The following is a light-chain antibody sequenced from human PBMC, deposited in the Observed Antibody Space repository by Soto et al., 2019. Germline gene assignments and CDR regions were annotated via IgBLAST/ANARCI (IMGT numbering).Light chain of an antibody. CDR2: GAS. CDR1: QAISSN. CDR3: QQYNNWPRT. J-gene: IGKJ1*01. Sequence: EIVMTQSPATLSVSRGERATLSCRANQAISSNLAWYQQKPGQAPRLLIYGASTRATGIPDRFSGSGSGTDFTLTISSLQFEDFAVYYCQQYNNWPRTFGQGTKVEIK. V-gene: IGKV3-15*01.